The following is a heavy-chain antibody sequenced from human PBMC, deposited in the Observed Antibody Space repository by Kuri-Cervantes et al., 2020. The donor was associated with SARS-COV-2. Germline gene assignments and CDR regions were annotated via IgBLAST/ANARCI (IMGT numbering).Heavy chain of an antibody. D-gene: IGHD3-22*01. CDR3: AKDLYESGGYTWAY. Sequence: GESLKISCAASGFTFSSYAMSWVRQAPGKGLEWVSVIYSGGSSTYYADFVKGRFTISRDSSTNMVSLQMNSLRGDDTAVYYCAKDLYESGGYTWAYWGQGTRVTVSS. CDR2: IYSGGSST. CDR1: GFTFSSYA. V-gene: IGHV3-23*03. J-gene: IGHJ4*02.